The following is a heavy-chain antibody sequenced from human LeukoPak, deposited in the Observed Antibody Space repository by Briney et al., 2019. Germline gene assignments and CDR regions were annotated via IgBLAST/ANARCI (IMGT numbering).Heavy chain of an antibody. CDR2: INHSGST. CDR1: GGSFSGYY. Sequence: ASETLSLTCAVYGGSFSGYYWSWIRQPPGKGLEWIGEINHSGSTNYNPSLKSRVTISEDTSNNQFSLKLTSVTAADTAVYYCARGPTIRFLEWLGYYYMDVWGKGTTVTVSS. V-gene: IGHV4-34*01. D-gene: IGHD3-3*01. CDR3: ARGPTIRFLEWLGYYYMDV. J-gene: IGHJ6*03.